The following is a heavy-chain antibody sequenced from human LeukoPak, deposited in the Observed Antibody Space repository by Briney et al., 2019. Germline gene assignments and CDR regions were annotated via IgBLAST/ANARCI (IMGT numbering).Heavy chain of an antibody. CDR1: GGSISSYY. D-gene: IGHD3-22*01. Sequence: SETLSLTCTVSGGSISSYYWSWIRQPPGKGLEWIGYIYYSGSTNYNPSLKSRVTISVDTSKNQFSLKLSSVTAADTAVYYCARGDSSGYWALAEYFQHWGQGTLVTVSS. CDR2: IYYSGST. V-gene: IGHV4-59*01. J-gene: IGHJ1*01. CDR3: ARGDSSGYWALAEYFQH.